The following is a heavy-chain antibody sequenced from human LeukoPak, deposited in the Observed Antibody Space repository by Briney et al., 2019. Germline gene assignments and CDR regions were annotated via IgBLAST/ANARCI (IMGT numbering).Heavy chain of an antibody. D-gene: IGHD3-10*01. Sequence: SETLSLTCTVSGGSISSYYWNWIRQPAGKGLEWIGRITSSRTTNYNPSLKSRLTMSVDTSKNQISLRLSSVTAADTAVYYCARDSGSGNYEGWGQGTLVTVSS. V-gene: IGHV4-4*07. CDR3: ARDSGSGNYEG. J-gene: IGHJ4*02. CDR2: ITSSRTT. CDR1: GGSISSYY.